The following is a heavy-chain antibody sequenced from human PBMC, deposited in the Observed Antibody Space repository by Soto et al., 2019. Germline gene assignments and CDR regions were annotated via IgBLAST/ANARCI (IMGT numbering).Heavy chain of an antibody. J-gene: IGHJ4*02. Sequence: QVQLQESGPGLVKPSGTLSLTCTVSGGSISSSNWWNWVRQPPGKGLEWIGEIYHGGSTNDNPSRXXRXTXXVDKAKYLFALKLTSVTAADTAVDYCARCYCGAVYWGQGALVTVSS. CDR2: IYHGGST. D-gene: IGHD2-21*01. V-gene: IGHV4-4*02. CDR3: ARCYCGAVY. CDR1: GGSISSSNW.